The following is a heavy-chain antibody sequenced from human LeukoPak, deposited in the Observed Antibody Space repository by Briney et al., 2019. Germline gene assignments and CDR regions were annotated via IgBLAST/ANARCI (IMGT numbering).Heavy chain of an antibody. CDR2: ISYDGNNK. J-gene: IGHJ3*02. CDR3: AMGGSNWYFAFDI. Sequence: PGGSLRLSCAASGFTFSSYGMHWVRQAPGKGLEWVAVISYDGNNKYYADSVKGRFTISRDNSKNTLYLQMNSLRTEDTAVYYCAMGGSNWYFAFDIWGQGTMVTVSS. D-gene: IGHD6-13*01. CDR1: GFTFSSYG. V-gene: IGHV3-30*03.